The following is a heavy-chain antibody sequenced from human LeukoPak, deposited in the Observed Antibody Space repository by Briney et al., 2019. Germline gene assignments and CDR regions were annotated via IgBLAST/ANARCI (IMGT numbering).Heavy chain of an antibody. J-gene: IGHJ4*02. CDR1: GFTFSSYW. Sequence: GGSLRLSCAASGFTFSSYWMSWVRQAPGKGLEWVAKIKQDGSEKYYVDSVKGRFTISRDNAKNSLYLQMNSLRAEDTAVYYCARGLLDIVVVVAANDYWGQGTLVTVPS. V-gene: IGHV3-7*01. CDR3: ARGLLDIVVVVAANDY. CDR2: IKQDGSEK. D-gene: IGHD2-15*01.